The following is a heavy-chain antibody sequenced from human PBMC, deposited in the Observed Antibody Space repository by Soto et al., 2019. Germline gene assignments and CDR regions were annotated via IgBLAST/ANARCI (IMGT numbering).Heavy chain of an antibody. CDR2: ISAYNGNT. CDR3: ARVVVVPAARLHTIYGMDV. J-gene: IGHJ6*02. CDR1: GYTFTSYG. V-gene: IGHV1-18*01. Sequence: ASVKVSCKASGYTFTSYGISWVRQAPGQGLEWMGWISAYNGNTNYAQKLQGRVTMTTDTSTSTAYMELRSLRSDDTAVYYCARVVVVPAARLHTIYGMDVWGQGTTVTV. D-gene: IGHD2-2*01.